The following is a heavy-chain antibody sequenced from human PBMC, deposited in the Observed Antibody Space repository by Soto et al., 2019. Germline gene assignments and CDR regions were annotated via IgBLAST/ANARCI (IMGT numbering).Heavy chain of an antibody. V-gene: IGHV4-59*08. CDR3: ARRYSSSFDY. CDR2: IYYSGST. CDR1: GGSISSYY. Sequence: QVQLQESGPGLVKPSETLSLTCTVSGGSISSYYWSWIRQPPGKGLEWIGYIYYSGSTNYNPSPRSRVTISVDTSKNQFSLMLRSVTAADTAVYDCARRYSSSFDYWGQGTLVTVSS. D-gene: IGHD6-13*01. J-gene: IGHJ4*02.